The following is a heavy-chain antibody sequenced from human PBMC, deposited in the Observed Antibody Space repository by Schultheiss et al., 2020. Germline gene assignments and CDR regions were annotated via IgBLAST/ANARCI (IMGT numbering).Heavy chain of an antibody. Sequence: SVKVSCKASRFTFTSSAVQWVRQARGQRLEWIGWIVVGSGNTNYAQKFQERVTITRDMSTSTAYMELSSLRSEDTAVYYCARMMTTVTTFDYWGQGTLVTVSS. D-gene: IGHD4-11*01. CDR2: IVVGSGNT. CDR3: ARMMTTVTTFDY. V-gene: IGHV1-58*01. CDR1: RFTFTSSA. J-gene: IGHJ4*02.